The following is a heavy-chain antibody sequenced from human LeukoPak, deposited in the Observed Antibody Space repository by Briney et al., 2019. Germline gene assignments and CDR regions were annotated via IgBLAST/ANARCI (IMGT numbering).Heavy chain of an antibody. CDR2: ISAYNGNT. V-gene: IGHV1-18*01. Sequence: GASVKVSCKASGYTFTSYGISWVRQAPGQGLEWMGWISAYNGNTNYAQKLQGRVTMTTDTSTSTAYMELRSLRSDDTAVYYCAGDSSGWYHYRGFDPWGQGTLVTVSS. CDR3: AGDSSGWYHYRGFDP. D-gene: IGHD6-19*01. J-gene: IGHJ5*02. CDR1: GYTFTSYG.